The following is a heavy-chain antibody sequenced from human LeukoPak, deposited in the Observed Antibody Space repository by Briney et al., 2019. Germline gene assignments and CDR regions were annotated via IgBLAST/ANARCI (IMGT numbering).Heavy chain of an antibody. D-gene: IGHD4-17*01. CDR2: ISWNSGSI. CDR3: AKEEGRDHGLSDY. Sequence: GGSLRLSCVDSGFTFVDYAMHWGRQAPGGGLERVSGISWNSGSIGYADSVKGRFTSSRDNAKNSLYLQMNSLRAEDTALYYCAKEEGRDHGLSDYWGQGTLVAVSS. J-gene: IGHJ4*02. V-gene: IGHV3-9*01. CDR1: GFTFVDYA.